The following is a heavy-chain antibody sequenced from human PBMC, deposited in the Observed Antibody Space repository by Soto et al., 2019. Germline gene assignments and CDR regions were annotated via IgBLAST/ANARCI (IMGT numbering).Heavy chain of an antibody. CDR2: IYYNGIT. V-gene: IGHV4-59*01. CDR3: ARRYGASFDY. J-gene: IGHJ4*02. Sequence: PSETLSLTCNVSGRSITSYYWSWIRQPPGKGLEWIGYIYYNGITNYNPSLKSRVTISADTSRNQFSLKLTSVTAADTAVYYCARRYGASFDYWGQGTLVTVSS. CDR1: GRSITSYY. D-gene: IGHD4-17*01.